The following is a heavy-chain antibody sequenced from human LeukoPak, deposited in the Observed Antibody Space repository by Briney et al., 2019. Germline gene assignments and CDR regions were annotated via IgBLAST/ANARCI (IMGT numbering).Heavy chain of an antibody. V-gene: IGHV1-2*02. J-gene: IGHJ6*03. CDR2: INPNSGGT. CDR1: GYTFTGYY. D-gene: IGHD2-8*01. CDR3: AREYEGGYYMDV. Sequence: ASVKVSCKASGYTFTGYYMHWVRQAPGKGLEWMGWINPNSGGTNYAQKFQGRVTMTRDTSISTAYMELSRLRSDDTAVYYCAREYEGGYYMDVWGKGTTVTVSS.